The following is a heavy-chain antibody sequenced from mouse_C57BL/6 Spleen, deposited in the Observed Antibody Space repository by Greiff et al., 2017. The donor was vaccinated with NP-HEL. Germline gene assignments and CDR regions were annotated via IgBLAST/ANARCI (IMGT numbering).Heavy chain of an antibody. V-gene: IGHV6-3*01. CDR1: GFTFSNYW. J-gene: IGHJ4*01. Sequence: EVKLEESGGGLVQPGGSMKLSCVASGFTFSNYWMNWVRQSPEKGLEWVAQIRLKSDNYATHYAESVKGRFTISRDDSKSSVYLQMNNLRAEDTGIYYCTPPYDGYYASYAMDYWGQGTSVTVSS. CDR3: TPPYDGYYASYAMDY. CDR2: IRLKSDNYAT. D-gene: IGHD2-3*01.